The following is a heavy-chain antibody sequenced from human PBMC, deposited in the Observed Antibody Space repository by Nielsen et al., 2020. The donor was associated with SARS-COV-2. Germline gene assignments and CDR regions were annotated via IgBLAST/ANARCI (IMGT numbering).Heavy chain of an antibody. CDR1: GFTFNSVG. CDR3: ATLYGDYYYYGMDV. J-gene: IGHJ6*02. CDR2: VSTEGGTT. D-gene: IGHD4-17*01. Sequence: GESLKISCAASGFTFNSVGMHWVRQAPGKGLEWVAVVSTEGGTTYYADSVKGRFTIARDNAKNSLYLQMNSLRAEDTALYYCATLYGDYYYYGMDVWGQGTTVTVSS. V-gene: IGHV3-30*19.